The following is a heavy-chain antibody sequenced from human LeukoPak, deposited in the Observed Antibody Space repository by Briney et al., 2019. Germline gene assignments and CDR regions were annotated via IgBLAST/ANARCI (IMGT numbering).Heavy chain of an antibody. CDR2: ISYDGSNK. CDR3: ARGSSGWLDVHFDY. CDR1: GFTFSSYA. J-gene: IGHJ4*02. D-gene: IGHD6-19*01. V-gene: IGHV3-30-3*01. Sequence: QPGRSLRLSCAASGFTFSSYAMHRVRQAPGKGLEWVAVISYDGSNKYYADSVKGRFTISRDNSKNTLYLQMNSLRAEDTAVYYCARGSSGWLDVHFDYWGQGTLVTVSS.